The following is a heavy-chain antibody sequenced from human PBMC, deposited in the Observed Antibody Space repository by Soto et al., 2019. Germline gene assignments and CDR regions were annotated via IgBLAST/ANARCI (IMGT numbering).Heavy chain of an antibody. Sequence: PGGSLRLSCAASGFPFNTYAMSWVRQAPGKGPEWVSAISESGDNAFYADSVQCRFTISRDNSYNILYLQMNSLRAEDTALYFCAKGGYIYGLDPWGQGTLVTVSS. CDR2: ISESGDNA. V-gene: IGHV3-23*01. J-gene: IGHJ5*02. CDR3: AKGGYIYGLDP. D-gene: IGHD5-18*01. CDR1: GFPFNTYA.